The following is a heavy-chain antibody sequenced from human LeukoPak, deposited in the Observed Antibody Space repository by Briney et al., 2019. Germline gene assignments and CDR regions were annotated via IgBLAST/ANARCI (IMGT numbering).Heavy chain of an antibody. D-gene: IGHD2-2*01. CDR1: GFTFSSYS. J-gene: IGHJ6*04. CDR3: ARDQLIVVVPAAIDYYYYGMDV. Sequence: GGSLRLSCAASGFTFSSYSMNWVRQAPGKGLEWVSSISSSSSYIYYADSVKGRFTISRDNAKNSLHLQMNSLRAEDTAVYYCARDQLIVVVPAAIDYYYYGMDVWGKGTTVTVSS. CDR2: ISSSSSYI. V-gene: IGHV3-21*01.